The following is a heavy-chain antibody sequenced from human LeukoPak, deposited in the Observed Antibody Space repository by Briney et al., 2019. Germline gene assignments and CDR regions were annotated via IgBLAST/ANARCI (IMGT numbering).Heavy chain of an antibody. Sequence: GASVKVSCKASGYTFTDYYMHWVRQAPGQGLEWMGWINPNSGGTNYAQKFQGRVAMTRDTSISTAYMELSSLRSDDTAVYYCARGGPLTGDPVLFVYWGQGTPVTVSS. V-gene: IGHV1-2*02. CDR2: INPNSGGT. D-gene: IGHD7-27*01. J-gene: IGHJ4*02. CDR1: GYTFTDYY. CDR3: ARGGPLTGDPVLFVY.